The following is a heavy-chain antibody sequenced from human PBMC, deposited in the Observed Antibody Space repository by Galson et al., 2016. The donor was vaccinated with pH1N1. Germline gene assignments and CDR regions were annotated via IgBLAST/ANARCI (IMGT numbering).Heavy chain of an antibody. CDR1: GFILSSYG. J-gene: IGHJ4*02. Sequence: SLRLSCAASGFILSSYGMHWVRQAPVKGLEWVAGIWYDGSNKHYGDSVKGRFTISRDNSKNTLYLQMSSLRGDDTAVYYCARDFCGGDCYFDYWGQGTLVTVSS. CDR2: IWYDGSNK. CDR3: ARDFCGGDCYFDY. D-gene: IGHD2-21*02. V-gene: IGHV3-33*01.